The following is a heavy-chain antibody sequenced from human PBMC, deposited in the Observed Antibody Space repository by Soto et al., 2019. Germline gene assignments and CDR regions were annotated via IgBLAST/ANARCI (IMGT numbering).Heavy chain of an antibody. CDR2: IYYGGST. Sequence: PSETLSLTCTVSGGSISSGDYYWSWIRQPPGKGLEWIGYIYYGGSTYYNPSLKSRVTISVDRSKNQFSLKLSSVTAADTAVYYCASGLVTTLHYWGQGTLVTVS. V-gene: IGHV4-30-4*01. CDR3: ASGLVTTLHY. CDR1: GGSISSGDYY. D-gene: IGHD4-17*01. J-gene: IGHJ4*02.